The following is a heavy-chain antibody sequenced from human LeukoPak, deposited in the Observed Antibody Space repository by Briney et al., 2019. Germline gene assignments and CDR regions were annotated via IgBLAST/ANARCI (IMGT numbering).Heavy chain of an antibody. CDR2: IKSKTDGGTT. CDR1: GFTLSNYG. Sequence: PGGSLRLSCAASGFTLSNYGMHWVRQAPGKGLEWVGHIKSKTDGGTTDYAAPVKGRFTISRDDSKNTLFLQMNSLKTEDTAVYYCTLPWGSGSYYDYWGQGTLVTVSS. D-gene: IGHD3-10*01. J-gene: IGHJ4*02. CDR3: TLPWGSGSYYDY. V-gene: IGHV3-15*01.